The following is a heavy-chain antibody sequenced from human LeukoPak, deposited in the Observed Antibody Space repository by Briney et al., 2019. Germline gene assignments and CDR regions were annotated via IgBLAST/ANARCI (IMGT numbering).Heavy chain of an antibody. CDR2: IYHSGST. CDR3: ARSQIKLGYDFWSGYLPSYFDY. D-gene: IGHD3-3*01. J-gene: IGHJ4*02. CDR1: GGSISSGGYY. V-gene: IGHV4-30-2*01. Sequence: SQTLSLTCTVSGGSISSGGYYWSWIRQPPGKGLEWIGYIYHSGSTYYNPSLKSRVTISVDRSKNQFSLKLSSVTAADTAVYYCARSQIKLGYDFWSGYLPSYFDYWGQGTLVTVSS.